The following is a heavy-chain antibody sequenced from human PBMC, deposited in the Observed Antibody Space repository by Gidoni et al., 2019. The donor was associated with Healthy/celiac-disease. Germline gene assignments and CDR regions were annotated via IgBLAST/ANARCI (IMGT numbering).Heavy chain of an antibody. D-gene: IGHD3-10*01. CDR2: IRYDGSNK. CDR3: AKGNYGSGSYGLWDY. J-gene: IGHJ4*02. CDR1: GFTFSRYG. Sequence: QVQLVASGGGVVQPGGSLRPPCSASGFTFSRYGMHWVRQAPGKGLEWVAFIRYDGSNKYYADSVKGRFTIARDNSKNTLYLQMNSLRAEDTAVYYCAKGNYGSGSYGLWDYWGQGTLVTVSS. V-gene: IGHV3-30*02.